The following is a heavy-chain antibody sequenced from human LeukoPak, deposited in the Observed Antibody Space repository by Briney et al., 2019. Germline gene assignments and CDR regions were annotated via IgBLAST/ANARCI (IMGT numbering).Heavy chain of an antibody. CDR2: INPNSGGT. CDR1: GYTFTGYY. Sequence: GASVKVSCKASGYTFTGYYMHWVRQAPGQGLEWMGWINPNSGGTNYAQKFQGRVTTTRDTSISTAYMELSRLRSDDTAVYYCARFPVTLRGFDYWGQGTLVTVSS. CDR3: ARFPVTLRGFDY. D-gene: IGHD4-17*01. V-gene: IGHV1-2*02. J-gene: IGHJ4*02.